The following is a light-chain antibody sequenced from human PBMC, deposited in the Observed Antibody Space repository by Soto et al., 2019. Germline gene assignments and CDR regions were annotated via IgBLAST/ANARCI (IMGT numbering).Light chain of an antibody. CDR2: GAS. Sequence: EIVMTQSPATLSVSPGERATLSCRASQTVSSNLAWYQQKPGQAPSLLIYGASTRATGVPARFSGSGSGTEFTLTVSSLQSEDFAVYFCHQYNNWPITFGQGTRLESK. CDR3: HQYNNWPIT. CDR1: QTVSSN. J-gene: IGKJ5*01. V-gene: IGKV3-15*01.